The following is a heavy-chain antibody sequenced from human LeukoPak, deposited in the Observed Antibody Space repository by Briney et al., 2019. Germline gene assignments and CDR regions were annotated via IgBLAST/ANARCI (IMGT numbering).Heavy chain of an antibody. CDR1: GYTFTGYY. J-gene: IGHJ4*02. CDR3: ARFRGARAQSLWY. V-gene: IGHV1-2*02. CDR2: INPNSGGT. Sequence: ASVKVSCKASGYTFTGYYMHWVRQAPGQGLEWMGWINPNSGGTNYAQKFQGRVTMTRDTSISTAYMELSRLRSDDTAVYYCARFRGARAQSLWYWGQGTLVTVSS. D-gene: IGHD3-10*01.